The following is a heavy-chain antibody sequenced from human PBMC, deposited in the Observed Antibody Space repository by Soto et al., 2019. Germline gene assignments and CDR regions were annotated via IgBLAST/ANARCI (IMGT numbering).Heavy chain of an antibody. CDR3: ARDTQMVATPHGPRYYYYGMDV. CDR2: ISYDGSHK. V-gene: IGHV3-30-3*01. J-gene: IGHJ6*02. D-gene: IGHD5-12*01. CDR1: GFTFSSYA. Sequence: PGGSLRLSCTASGFTFSSYAIHWVRQAPGKGLEWVAVISYDGSHKYYADAVKGRFTISRDNSKNTLYLQMTSLRAEDTAVYYCARDTQMVATPHGPRYYYYGMDVWGQGTTVTVSS.